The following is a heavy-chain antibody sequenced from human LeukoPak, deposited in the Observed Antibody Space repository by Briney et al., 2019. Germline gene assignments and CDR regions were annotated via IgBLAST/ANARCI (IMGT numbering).Heavy chain of an antibody. CDR3: ARSGGGGSFDY. Sequence: GGSLSLSRTASGFTFSSYNMNWVRQAPGKGLEWVSSICSSSSYIYYPASMKGLFSSSEDNANNSLYLQMNSLGGEDTADYYGARSGGGGSFDYWGQGTLVTVSS. CDR2: ICSSSSYI. J-gene: IGHJ4*02. D-gene: IGHD3-16*01. V-gene: IGHV3-21*01. CDR1: GFTFSSYN.